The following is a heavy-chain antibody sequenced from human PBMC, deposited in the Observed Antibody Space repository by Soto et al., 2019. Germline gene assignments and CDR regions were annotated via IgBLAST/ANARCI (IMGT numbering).Heavy chain of an antibody. CDR1: GGSVSSGSYY. V-gene: IGHV4-61*01. CDR3: TRGTFENTAPFY. D-gene: IGHD2-21*02. CDR2: IYYIGST. J-gene: IGHJ4*02. Sequence: SETLSLTCTVSGGSVSSGSYYWSWIRQPPGKGLEWIGYIYYIGSTNYNPSLKSRVTISEDTSKNQFSLKLSSVTAADTAVYYCTRGTFENTAPFYWGQGIPVTIYS.